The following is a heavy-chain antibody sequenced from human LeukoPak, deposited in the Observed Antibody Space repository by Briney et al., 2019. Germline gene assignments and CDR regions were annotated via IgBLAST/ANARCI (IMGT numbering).Heavy chain of an antibody. V-gene: IGHV3-30*03. CDR1: GFTFSSYG. D-gene: IGHD2-15*01. Sequence: PGGSLRLSCAASGFTFSSYGMHWVRQAPGKGLEWVAVISYDGSNKYYADSVKGRFTISRDNSKNTLYLQMNSLRAEDTAVYYCARAVGYCSGGRCPADFDLWGRGTLVTVSS. CDR2: ISYDGSNK. J-gene: IGHJ2*01. CDR3: ARAVGYCSGGRCPADFDL.